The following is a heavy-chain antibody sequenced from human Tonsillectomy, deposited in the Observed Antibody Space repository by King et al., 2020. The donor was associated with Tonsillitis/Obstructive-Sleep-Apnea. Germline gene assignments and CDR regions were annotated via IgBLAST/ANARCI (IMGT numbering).Heavy chain of an antibody. J-gene: IGHJ6*03. V-gene: IGHV3-9*01. D-gene: IGHD3-3*01. CDR3: AKSAYYDCWSGYYTDRDYIDV. Sequence: VQLVESGGGLVQPGRSLRLSCAASGFTFDDYAMYWVRQAPGKGLEWVSGISWNSGSIGYAGSVKGRFTISRDNAKNSLYLQMSSLRADDTALYYCAKSAYYDCWSGYYTDRDYIDVWGQGATVTVSS. CDR1: GFTFDDYA. CDR2: ISWNSGSI.